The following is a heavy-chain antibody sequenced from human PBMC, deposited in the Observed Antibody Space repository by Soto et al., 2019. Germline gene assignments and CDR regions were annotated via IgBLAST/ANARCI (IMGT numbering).Heavy chain of an antibody. J-gene: IGHJ4*02. D-gene: IGHD2-15*01. CDR1: GGTFSSYA. CDR3: ATTHHRMVVAASDY. Sequence: QVQLVQSGAEVKKPGSSVKVSCKASGGTFSSYAISWVRQAPGQGLEWMGGIIPIFGTANYAQKFQGRVTITADKSTSTAYRELSSLRSEDTAVYSCATTHHRMVVAASDYWGQGPLVTVSS. V-gene: IGHV1-69*06. CDR2: IIPIFGTA.